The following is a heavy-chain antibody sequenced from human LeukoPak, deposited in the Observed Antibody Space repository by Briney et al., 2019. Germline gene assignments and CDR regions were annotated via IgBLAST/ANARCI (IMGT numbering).Heavy chain of an antibody. CDR2: ISASTDST. J-gene: IGHJ4*02. V-gene: IGHV3-23*01. Sequence: PGGSLRLSCAVSGFTIRSYAMNWVRQAPGKGLEWVSTISASTDSTYYTDSVKGRFTISRDNFRNMLHLEMNSLRAEDTAVYYCAKGGAVPWTGPYYWGQGTLVTVSS. D-gene: IGHD6-19*01. CDR1: GFTIRSYA. CDR3: AKGGAVPWTGPYY.